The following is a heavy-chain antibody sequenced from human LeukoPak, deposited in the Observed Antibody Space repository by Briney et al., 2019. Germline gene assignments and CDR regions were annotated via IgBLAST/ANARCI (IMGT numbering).Heavy chain of an antibody. J-gene: IGHJ3*02. V-gene: IGHV5-51*01. CDR2: IYPGDSDT. D-gene: IGHD6-19*01. CDR1: GYSFTHYW. CDR3: ARHIRSGWYGDAFDI. Sequence: PGESLKISCKGSGYSFTHYWIGWVGQMPGKGLEWMGIIYPGDSDTRYSPSFQGQVTISADKSISTAYLQWSSLKASDTAMYYCARHIRSGWYGDAFDIWGQGTMVTVSS.